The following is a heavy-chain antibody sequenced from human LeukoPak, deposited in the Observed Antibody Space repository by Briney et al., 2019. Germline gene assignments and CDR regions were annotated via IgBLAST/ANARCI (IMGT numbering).Heavy chain of an antibody. Sequence: GGSLRLSCAASGFTFSSYAMSWVRQAPGKGLEWVSTIKDGGGRKYYVDSVKGRFTISRDNSKNTLYLQMNSLRAEDTAVYYCVKGYCSSASCPYYYYYYDMDVWGQGTTVTVSS. D-gene: IGHD2-2*01. CDR3: VKGYCSSASCPYYYYYYDMDV. V-gene: IGHV3-23*01. CDR2: IKDGGGRK. CDR1: GFTFSSYA. J-gene: IGHJ6*02.